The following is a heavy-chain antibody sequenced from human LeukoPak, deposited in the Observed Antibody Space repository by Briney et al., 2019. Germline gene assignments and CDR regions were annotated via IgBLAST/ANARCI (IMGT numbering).Heavy chain of an antibody. CDR1: GGTFSSYA. CDR2: ITPIFGTA. Sequence: SVTVSCKASGGTFSSYAISWVRQAPGQGLEWMGGITPIFGTANYAQKFQGRVTITADESTSTAYMELSSLRSEDTAVYYCARGYYDSSGYYSWGQGTLVTVSS. J-gene: IGHJ4*02. CDR3: ARGYYDSSGYYS. V-gene: IGHV1-69*13. D-gene: IGHD3-22*01.